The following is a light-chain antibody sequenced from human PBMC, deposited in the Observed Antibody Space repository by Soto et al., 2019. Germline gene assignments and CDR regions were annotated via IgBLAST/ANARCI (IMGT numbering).Light chain of an antibody. CDR1: SSDVGSYNL. V-gene: IGLV2-23*03. Sequence: QSVLTHPASVSGSPALSITISCTGTSSDVGSYNLVSWYQQHPGKAPKLMIYEGSKRPSGVSNRSSGSKSGNTASLTISGLQAEDEADYYCCSYAGSSTFFYVLGTGTKVTVL. CDR3: CSYAGSSTFFYV. J-gene: IGLJ1*01. CDR2: EGS.